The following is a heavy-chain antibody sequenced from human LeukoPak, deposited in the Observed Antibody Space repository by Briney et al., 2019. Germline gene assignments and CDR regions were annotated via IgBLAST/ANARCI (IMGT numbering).Heavy chain of an antibody. CDR3: ASWYYYGSGQRGLDY. V-gene: IGHV4-30-4*08. D-gene: IGHD3-10*01. Sequence: SQTLSLTCTVSGGSISSGDYYWGWIRHPPGKGLEWIGYIYYSGSTYYNPSLKSRITISVDTSKNQFSLKLSSVTAADTAVYYCASWYYYGSGQRGLDYWGQGTLVTVSS. J-gene: IGHJ4*02. CDR2: IYYSGST. CDR1: GGSISSGDYY.